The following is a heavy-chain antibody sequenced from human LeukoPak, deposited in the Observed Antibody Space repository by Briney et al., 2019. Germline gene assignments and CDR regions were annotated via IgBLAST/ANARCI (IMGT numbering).Heavy chain of an antibody. Sequence: GGSLRLSCAASGFTFNSYWMNWVRQAPGKGLEWVAVISYDGRNKHYPDSVKGRFTISRDISTDTLWLQMDSLRTEDTAVYYCAKGPLRGTAAAIDYWGQGTLVTVSS. D-gene: IGHD2-2*01. V-gene: IGHV3-30*18. CDR2: ISYDGRNK. CDR3: AKGPLRGTAAAIDY. CDR1: GFTFNSYW. J-gene: IGHJ4*02.